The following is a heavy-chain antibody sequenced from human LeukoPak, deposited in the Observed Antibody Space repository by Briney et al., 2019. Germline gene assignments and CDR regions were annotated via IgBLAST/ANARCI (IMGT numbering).Heavy chain of an antibody. D-gene: IGHD1-14*01. CDR1: GFTFSSYW. CDR3: ARSNQADGY. J-gene: IGHJ4*02. Sequence: QPGGSLRLSCAASGFTFSSYWMHWVRQVPGKGLVWVARINPGGSSITYADSVKGRFTISRDNAKNTLYLQMDSLRAEDTGVYYCARSNQADGYWGQGTLVTVSS. V-gene: IGHV3-74*01. CDR2: INPGGSSI.